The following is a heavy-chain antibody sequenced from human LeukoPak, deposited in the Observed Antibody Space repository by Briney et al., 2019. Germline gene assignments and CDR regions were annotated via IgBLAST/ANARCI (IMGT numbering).Heavy chain of an antibody. J-gene: IGHJ4*02. D-gene: IGHD3-16*01. CDR3: ARDALGGRTKFDS. CDR1: GFTFSSHW. V-gene: IGHV3-74*01. CDR2: INGDGSRI. Sequence: SGGSLRLSCVASGFTFSSHWMHWVRHVPGKGLMWVSRINGDGSRIHYADSVKDRFSISRDNAKNTLYLQMNSLRGDDTAIYYCARDALGGRTKFDSWGQGSLVTVPS.